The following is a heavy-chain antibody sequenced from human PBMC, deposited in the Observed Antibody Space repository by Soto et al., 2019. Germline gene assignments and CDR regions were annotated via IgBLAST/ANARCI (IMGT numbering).Heavy chain of an antibody. Sequence: QLQLQESGPGLVKPSETLSLTCTVSGGSISSSSYYWGWIRQPPGKGLEWIGSIYYSGSTYYNPSLKSRVTISVDTSKNQFSLKLSSVTAADTAVYYCARQSVVVPAAGNWFDPWGQGTLVTVSS. D-gene: IGHD2-2*01. CDR3: ARQSVVVPAAGNWFDP. V-gene: IGHV4-39*01. CDR1: GGSISSSSYY. J-gene: IGHJ5*02. CDR2: IYYSGST.